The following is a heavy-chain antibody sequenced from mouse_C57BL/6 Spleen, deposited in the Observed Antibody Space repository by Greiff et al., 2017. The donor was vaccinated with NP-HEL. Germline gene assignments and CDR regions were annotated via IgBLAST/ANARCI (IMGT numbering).Heavy chain of an antibody. J-gene: IGHJ2*01. Sequence: QVQLQQSGPELVKPGASVKISCKASGYSFTSYYIHWVKQRPGQGLEWIGWIYPGGGNTKYNEKFKGKATLTADTSSSTAYMQLSGLTSEDSAVYYCARGALAWYFDYWGQGTTLTVSS. CDR1: GYSFTSYY. CDR2: IYPGGGNT. CDR3: ARGALAWYFDY. V-gene: IGHV1-66*01.